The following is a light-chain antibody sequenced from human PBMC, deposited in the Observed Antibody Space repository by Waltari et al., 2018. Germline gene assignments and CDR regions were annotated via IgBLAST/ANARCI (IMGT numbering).Light chain of an antibody. CDR2: EVS. Sequence: QSALAQSASVYGPPGQSITISCTGTDRDIVYYNFVCWYPKHPGKAPKLLIFEVSRWSSRISLRFTGSKSCYTASLSICGIQAEAEADYYSSSYTSTDAIIFGGGTEMPVL. CDR3: SSYTSTDAII. V-gene: IGLV2-14*03. CDR1: DRDIVYYNF. J-gene: IGLJ2*01.